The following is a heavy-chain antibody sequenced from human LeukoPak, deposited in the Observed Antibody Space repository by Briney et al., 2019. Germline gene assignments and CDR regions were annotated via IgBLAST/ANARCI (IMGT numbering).Heavy chain of an antibody. J-gene: IGHJ3*02. CDR3: VRDRTVGSGKNAFDM. V-gene: IGHV3-48*03. CDR2: IVGSGETI. Sequence: PGGSLRLSCGASGFTFSRYEMTWVRQAPGKGLEWVSYIVGSGETIYCADSVKGRFTISRDNAKNSLYLQMNSLRAEDTAVYYCVRDRTVGSGKNAFDMWGQGTMVTVSS. CDR1: GFTFSRYE. D-gene: IGHD3-10*01.